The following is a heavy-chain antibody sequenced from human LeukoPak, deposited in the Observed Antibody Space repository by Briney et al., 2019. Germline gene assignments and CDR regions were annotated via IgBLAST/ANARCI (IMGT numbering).Heavy chain of an antibody. CDR3: AREDGNSGFFFDY. CDR2: ISSSGSTI. V-gene: IGHV3-48*03. CDR1: GFTFSSYE. Sequence: GGSLRLSCAASGFTFSSYEMNWVRQAPGKGLEWISYISSSGSTIYYADSVKGRFTISRDNAKNSLYLQMNSLRAEDTAVYYCAREDGNSGFFFDYWGQGTLVTVSS. J-gene: IGHJ4*02. D-gene: IGHD3-22*01.